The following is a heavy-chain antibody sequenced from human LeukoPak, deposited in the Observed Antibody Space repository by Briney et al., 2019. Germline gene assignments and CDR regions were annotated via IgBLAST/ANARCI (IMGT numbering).Heavy chain of an antibody. D-gene: IGHD6-13*01. CDR2: IYTSGST. Sequence: SETLSLTCTVSGASISGYYWSWIRQPAGEGLEYIGRIYTSGSTNYNPSLKSRVTMSVDTSKNQFSLRLTSVTAADTAVYYCVGDTEAGNWFDPWGQGTLVTVSS. V-gene: IGHV4-4*07. CDR1: GASISGYY. CDR3: VGDTEAGNWFDP. J-gene: IGHJ5*02.